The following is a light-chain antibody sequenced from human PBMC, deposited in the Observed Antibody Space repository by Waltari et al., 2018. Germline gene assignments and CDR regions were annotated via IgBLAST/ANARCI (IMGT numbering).Light chain of an antibody. CDR3: CSFASRIGV. V-gene: IGLV2-23*02. Sequence: QSALTQPASVSGSPGPSIPISCTGPSSDVGSSNFVSWYQQHPGKAPNLIISEVTKRPSGVSNRFSGSKSGNTASLTISGLQADDEADYYCCSFASRIGVFGGGTKVTVL. CDR1: SSDVGSSNF. CDR2: EVT. J-gene: IGLJ2*01.